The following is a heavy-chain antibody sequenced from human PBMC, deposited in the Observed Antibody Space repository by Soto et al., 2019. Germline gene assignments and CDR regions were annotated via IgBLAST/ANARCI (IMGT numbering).Heavy chain of an antibody. CDR1: GFNFKNNA. V-gene: IGHV3-23*01. CDR2: IISGGSTT. D-gene: IGHD4-17*01. CDR3: AKARYGDGRGFDF. J-gene: IGHJ4*02. Sequence: SLRLSCAASGFNFKNNAMNWVRQAPGKGLEWLSSIISGGSTTYYADSVRGRFTISRDNSKNTLYLQMNSLRAEDTALYYCAKARYGDGRGFDFWGQGTLVTVPS.